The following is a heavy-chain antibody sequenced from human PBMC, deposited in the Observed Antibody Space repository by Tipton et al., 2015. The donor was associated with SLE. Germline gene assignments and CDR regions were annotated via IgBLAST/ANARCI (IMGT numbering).Heavy chain of an antibody. CDR3: ARTQYTFGGVIAPFDY. CDR2: IYSRGRT. J-gene: IGHJ4*02. Sequence: TLSLTCTVSGGSISNGSHYWSWIRQPAGKGLEWIGRIYSRGRTNYNPTLKSRVTISVDTSKNQFSLKLSSVTAADTAVYYCARTQYTFGGVIAPFDYWGQGTLVTVSS. V-gene: IGHV4-61*02. CDR1: GGSISNGSHY. D-gene: IGHD3-16*02.